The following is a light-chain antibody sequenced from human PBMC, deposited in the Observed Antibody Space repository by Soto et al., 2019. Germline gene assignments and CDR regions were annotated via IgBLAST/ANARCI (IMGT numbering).Light chain of an antibody. Sequence: QSVLTQPPSVSGSPGQSVTISCTGTSSDVGSYNRVSWYQQPPGKAPKLMIYEVSNRPSGVPDRFSGSKSGNTASLTISGLQPEDEADYYCNSYTSSNTYVFGTWTKLTVL. CDR1: SSDVGSYNR. V-gene: IGLV2-18*02. J-gene: IGLJ1*01. CDR3: NSYTSSNTYV. CDR2: EVS.